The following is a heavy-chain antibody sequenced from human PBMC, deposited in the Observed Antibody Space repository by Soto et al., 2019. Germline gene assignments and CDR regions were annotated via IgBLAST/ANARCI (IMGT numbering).Heavy chain of an antibody. V-gene: IGHV1-69*13. J-gene: IGHJ4*02. Sequence: SVKVSCKASGGTFSSYAISWVRQAPGQGLEWMGGIIPIFGTANYAQKFQGRVTITADESTSTAYMELSNLRSEDTAVYYCAKDSKKGRSRSLLKEFGNWGQGTLVTVSS. CDR2: IIPIFGTA. CDR1: GGTFSSYA. D-gene: IGHD2-21*01. CDR3: AKDSKKGRSRSLLKEFGN.